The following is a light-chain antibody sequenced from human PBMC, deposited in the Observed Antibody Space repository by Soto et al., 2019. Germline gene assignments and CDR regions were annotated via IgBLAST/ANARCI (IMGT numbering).Light chain of an antibody. CDR2: KAS. Sequence: DIQMTQSPSTLSASVGDRVIITCRASQTISSWLAWYQQKPGKAPKLLIYKASTLESGVPSRFSGSGSGTDFTLTVTSLQPEDFATYYCQQYSFYATFGQGTKVEI. V-gene: IGKV1-5*03. CDR3: QQYSFYAT. J-gene: IGKJ1*01. CDR1: QTISSW.